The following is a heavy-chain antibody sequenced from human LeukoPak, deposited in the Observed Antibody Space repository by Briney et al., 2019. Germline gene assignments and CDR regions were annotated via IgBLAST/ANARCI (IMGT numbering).Heavy chain of an antibody. Sequence: GGSLRLSCAASGFTFSAYSMNWVRQAPGKGLEWVSYITSSSTTIYYADSVKGRFTISRDNAKNSPYLQMNSLRAEDTAVYYCARAEDYYDSSGYPFDYWGQGTLVTVSS. V-gene: IGHV3-48*01. D-gene: IGHD3-22*01. CDR2: ITSSSTTI. CDR3: ARAEDYYDSSGYPFDY. CDR1: GFTFSAYS. J-gene: IGHJ4*02.